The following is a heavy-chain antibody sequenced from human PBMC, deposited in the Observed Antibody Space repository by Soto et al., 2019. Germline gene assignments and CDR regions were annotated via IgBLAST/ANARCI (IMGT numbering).Heavy chain of an antibody. CDR1: GYTFTSYG. Sequence: ASVEVSCKASGYTFTSYGISWVRQAPGQGLEWMGWISAYNGNTNYAQKLQGRVTMTTDTSTSTAYMELRSLRSDDTAVYYCARVTAMVMWFDPWGQGTLVTVPQ. CDR3: ARVTAMVMWFDP. D-gene: IGHD5-18*01. V-gene: IGHV1-18*04. J-gene: IGHJ5*02. CDR2: ISAYNGNT.